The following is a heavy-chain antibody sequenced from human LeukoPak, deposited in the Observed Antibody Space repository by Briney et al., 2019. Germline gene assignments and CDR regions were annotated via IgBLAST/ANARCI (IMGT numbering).Heavy chain of an antibody. CDR2: ISSSSSYI. D-gene: IGHD3-3*01. Sequence: KAGGSLRLSCAASGFTFSSYSMTWVRQAPGKGLEWVSSISSSSSYIYYADSVKGRFTISRDNAKNSLYLQMNSLRAEDTAVYYCAREGTDTIFGVVMENYFDYWGQGTLVTVSS. J-gene: IGHJ4*02. CDR1: GFTFSSYS. CDR3: AREGTDTIFGVVMENYFDY. V-gene: IGHV3-21*01.